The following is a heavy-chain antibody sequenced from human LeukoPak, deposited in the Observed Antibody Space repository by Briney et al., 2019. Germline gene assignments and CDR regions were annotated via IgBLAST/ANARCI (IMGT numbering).Heavy chain of an antibody. Sequence: GGSLRLSCTASGFTFSSYAMSWVRQAPGKGLEWVSGISGSAVSTYYADSVKGRFTISRDNSKNMLYLQMSSPRAEDTAVYYCAKDSYGFFVGHFDPWGQGTLVTVSS. CDR2: ISGSAVST. CDR1: GFTFSSYA. V-gene: IGHV3-23*01. CDR3: AKDSYGFFVGHFDP. J-gene: IGHJ5*02. D-gene: IGHD3-3*01.